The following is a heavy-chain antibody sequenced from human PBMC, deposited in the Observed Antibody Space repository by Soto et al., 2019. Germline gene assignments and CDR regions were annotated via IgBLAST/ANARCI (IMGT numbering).Heavy chain of an antibody. CDR3: ARGPYDFWSGYSMDLWVDV. J-gene: IGHJ6*02. V-gene: IGHV3-23*01. D-gene: IGHD3-3*01. CDR1: GFTFSSYA. Sequence: EVQLLESGGGLVQPGGSLRLSCAASGFTFSSYAMSWVRQAPGKGLEWVSAISGSGGSTYYADSVKGRFTISRDNSKNTLYLQMNSLRAEDTAVYYCARGPYDFWSGYSMDLWVDVWGQGTTVTVSS. CDR2: ISGSGGST.